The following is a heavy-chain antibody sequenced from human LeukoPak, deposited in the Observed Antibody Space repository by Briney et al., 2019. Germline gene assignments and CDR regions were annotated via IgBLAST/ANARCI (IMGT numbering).Heavy chain of an antibody. CDR3: ARDARLPGTLVSANLDY. CDR2: ISSSSSYI. CDR1: GFTFSSYS. J-gene: IGHJ4*02. D-gene: IGHD2-21*02. Sequence: GGSLRLSCAASGFTFSSYSMNWVRQAPGKGLEWVSSISSSSSYIYYADSVKGRFTISRDNAKNSLYLHMNSLRAEDTAVYYCARDARLPGTLVSANLDYWGQGTLVTVSS. V-gene: IGHV3-21*01.